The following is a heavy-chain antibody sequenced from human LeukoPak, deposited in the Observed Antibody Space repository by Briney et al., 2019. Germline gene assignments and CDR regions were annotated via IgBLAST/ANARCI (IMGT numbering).Heavy chain of an antibody. CDR3: AKDGSGWFWGYFDY. CDR2: ISGSGGST. CDR1: EFTFSSYA. V-gene: IGHV3-23*01. J-gene: IGHJ4*02. Sequence: GGSLRLSCAASEFTFSSYAMSWVRQAPGKGLEWVSAISGSGGSTYYADSVKGRFTISRDNSKNTLYLQMNSLRAEDTAVYYCAKDGSGWFWGYFDYWGQGTLVTVSS. D-gene: IGHD6-19*01.